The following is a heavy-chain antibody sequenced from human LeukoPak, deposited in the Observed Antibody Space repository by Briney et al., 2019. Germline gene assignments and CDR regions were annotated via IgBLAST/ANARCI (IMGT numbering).Heavy chain of an antibody. CDR2: IYHSGST. V-gene: IGHV4-4*02. D-gene: IGHD3-9*01. Sequence: SGTLSLTCAVSGGSGGSISSSNYWSWVRQPPGKGLEWIGEIYHSGSTNYNPSLKSRVTISVDKSKNQFSLKLNSVTAADTAVYYCARNVGLRYFLHHHAFDIWGQGTMVTVSS. J-gene: IGHJ3*02. CDR3: ARNVGLRYFLHHHAFDI. CDR1: GGSGGSISSSNY.